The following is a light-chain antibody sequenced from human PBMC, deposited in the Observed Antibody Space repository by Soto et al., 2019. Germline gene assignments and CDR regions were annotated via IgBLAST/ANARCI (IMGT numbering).Light chain of an antibody. Sequence: DIQRTQSPSTLSASVGDRVTITCQASESIDTRLAWYQQRPGKAPNLLIYMASSLETGVPSRFSGSGSGTEFTLTISSLQPDDFATYYCQQYSSYPWTFGQGTKVDIK. J-gene: IGKJ1*01. CDR1: ESIDTR. CDR2: MAS. V-gene: IGKV1-5*03. CDR3: QQYSSYPWT.